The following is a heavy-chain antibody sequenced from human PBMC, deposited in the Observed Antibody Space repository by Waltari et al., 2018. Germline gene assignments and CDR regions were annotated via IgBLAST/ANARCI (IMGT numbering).Heavy chain of an antibody. CDR3: ARGYELELPVDY. J-gene: IGHJ4*02. Sequence: QWYQRRVTITADESTSTAYMELSSLRSEDTAVYYCARGYELELPVDYWGQGTLVTVSS. V-gene: IGHV1-69*01. D-gene: IGHD1-7*01.